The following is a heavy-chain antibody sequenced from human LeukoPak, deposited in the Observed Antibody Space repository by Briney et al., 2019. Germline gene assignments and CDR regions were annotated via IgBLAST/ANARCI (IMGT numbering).Heavy chain of an antibody. V-gene: IGHV4-61*01. CDR2: VFYSGST. J-gene: IGHJ4*02. D-gene: IGHD2-2*01. CDR3: ARDRSRAPHCTSTSCPPFPQYYFDY. CDR1: GGSVSSGNFY. Sequence: PSETLSLTCSVSGGSVSSGNFYWSWIRQPPGKGLEWIGYVFYSGSTNYHPSLESHVGISVDTSKNQFSLTLSSVTAADTALYYCARDRSRAPHCTSTSCPPFPQYYFDYWGQGTLVTVSS.